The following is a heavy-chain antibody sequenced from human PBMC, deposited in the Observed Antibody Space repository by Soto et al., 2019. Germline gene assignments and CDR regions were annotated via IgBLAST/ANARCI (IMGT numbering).Heavy chain of an antibody. CDR3: ARGRYGDY. CDR2: ISAHNGNT. V-gene: IGHV1-18*01. J-gene: IGHJ4*02. D-gene: IGHD1-1*01. CDR1: GYAFTTYG. Sequence: QVHLVQSGAEVKKPGASVKVSCQGSGYAFTTYGITWVRQAPGQGLEWMGWISAHNGNTNYAQKLQGRVTVTRETSSSTAYMEPRSLRYDDTAGYYCARGRYGDYWGQGALVTVSS.